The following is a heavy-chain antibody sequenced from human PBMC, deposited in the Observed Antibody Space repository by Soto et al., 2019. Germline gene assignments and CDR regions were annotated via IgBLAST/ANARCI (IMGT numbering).Heavy chain of an antibody. J-gene: IGHJ4*02. D-gene: IGHD6-19*01. CDR3: ARDSAVAAFDY. CDR2: ISSSGSTI. Sequence: LRLSCAASGFTFSSYEMNWVRQAPGKGLEWVSYISSSGSTIYYADSVKGRFTISRDNAKNSLYLQMNGLRAEDTAVYYCARDSAVAAFDYWGQGTLVTVSS. CDR1: GFTFSSYE. V-gene: IGHV3-48*03.